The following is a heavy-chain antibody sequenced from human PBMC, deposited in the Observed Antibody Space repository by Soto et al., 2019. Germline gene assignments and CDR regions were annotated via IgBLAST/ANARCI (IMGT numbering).Heavy chain of an antibody. V-gene: IGHV3-30*18. Sequence: QVQLVESGGGVVQPGRSLRLSCAASGFTFSSYGMHWVRQAPGKGLEWVAVISYDGSNKYYADSVKGRFTISRDNSKNTLYLQMNSLRAEDTAVYYCAKGRRIAARPGYFQHWGRGTLVTVSS. CDR3: AKGRRIAARPGYFQH. CDR2: ISYDGSNK. D-gene: IGHD6-6*01. J-gene: IGHJ1*01. CDR1: GFTFSSYG.